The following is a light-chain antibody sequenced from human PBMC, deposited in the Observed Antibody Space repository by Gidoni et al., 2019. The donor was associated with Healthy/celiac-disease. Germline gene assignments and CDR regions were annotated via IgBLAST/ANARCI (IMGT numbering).Light chain of an antibody. CDR3: QQYDSSPFT. Sequence: VVMTQCPATLSLSPGEKATLSCRASQSVSSSYLAWYQQKPGQAPRLLIYGASSRATGIPDRFSGSGSGTDFTLTISRLEPEDFAVYYCQQYDSSPFTFGHGTKVDIK. J-gene: IGKJ3*01. CDR2: GAS. V-gene: IGKV3-20*01. CDR1: QSVSSSY.